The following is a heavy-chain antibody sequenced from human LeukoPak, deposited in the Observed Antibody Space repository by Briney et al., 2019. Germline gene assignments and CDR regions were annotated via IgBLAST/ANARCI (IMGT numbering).Heavy chain of an antibody. D-gene: IGHD7-27*01. CDR1: GYTFTSYY. CDR2: INPSGGST. V-gene: IGHV1-46*01. CDR3: ARDRLGIGPNDAFDI. Sequence: ASVKVSCKASGYTFTSYYMHWVRQAPGQGLEWMGIINPSGGSTSYAQKFQGRVTMTRDTSTSTVYMELSSLRSEDTAVYYCARDRLGIGPNDAFDIWGQGTTVTVSS. J-gene: IGHJ3*02.